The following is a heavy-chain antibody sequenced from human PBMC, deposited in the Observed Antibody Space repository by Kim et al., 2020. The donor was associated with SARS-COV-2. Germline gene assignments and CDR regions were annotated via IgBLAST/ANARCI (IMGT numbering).Heavy chain of an antibody. CDR1: GFTLSSYW. CDR3: ARRAYRSGWWYFDF. CDR2: ISGDGSST. J-gene: IGHJ4*02. Sequence: GGSLRLSCAASGFTLSSYWMHWVRQAPGKGLVWVSRISGDGSSTSYADSVKGRFTISRDNAKNALYLQMNSLRVEDTAVYYCARRAYRSGWWYFDFWGQGTLGTVSS. D-gene: IGHD6-19*01. V-gene: IGHV3-74*01.